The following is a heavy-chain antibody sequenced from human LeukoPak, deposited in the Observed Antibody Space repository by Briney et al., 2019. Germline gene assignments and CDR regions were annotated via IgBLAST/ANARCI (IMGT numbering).Heavy chain of an antibody. CDR3: ARGFKRYFDWLPLRRYYFDY. J-gene: IGHJ4*02. CDR2: ISAYNGNT. Sequence: GASVKVSCKASGYTFTSYGISWVRQAPGQGLEWMGWISAYNGNTNYAQKLQGRVTITRNTSISTAYMELSSLRSEDTAVYYCARGFKRYFDWLPLRRYYFDYWGQGTLVTVSS. D-gene: IGHD3-9*01. V-gene: IGHV1-18*01. CDR1: GYTFTSYG.